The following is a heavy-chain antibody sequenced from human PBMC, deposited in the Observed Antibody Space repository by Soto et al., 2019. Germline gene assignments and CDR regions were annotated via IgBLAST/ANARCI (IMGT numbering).Heavy chain of an antibody. CDR3: VREWAGTRDFPHNTFDI. Sequence: PGGSLRLSCAASGFSFSVYYMTWIRQAPGSGLEWISSIDRNGDIVYYADSVRGRFTISRDYAKSSLYLQMDSLRDEDTAVYYCVREWAGTRDFPHNTFDIWGQGTMVTVAS. D-gene: IGHD6-19*01. V-gene: IGHV3-11*01. CDR1: GFSFSVYY. J-gene: IGHJ3*02. CDR2: IDRNGDIV.